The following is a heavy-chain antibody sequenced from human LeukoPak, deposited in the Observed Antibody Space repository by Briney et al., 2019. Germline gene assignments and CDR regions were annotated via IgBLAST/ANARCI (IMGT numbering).Heavy chain of an antibody. J-gene: IGHJ4*02. CDR3: VKRAEDSSGYYLYYFDY. Sequence: PGGSLRLSCAASGFPFNKYAMSWVRQAPGKGLEWVSRISAATGTTYYAGSVRGRFSISRDNSQNTLYLQMNSLRAEDTAVYYCVKRAEDSSGYYLYYFDYWGQGTLVTVSS. D-gene: IGHD3-22*01. CDR1: GFPFNKYA. V-gene: IGHV3-23*01. CDR2: ISAATGTT.